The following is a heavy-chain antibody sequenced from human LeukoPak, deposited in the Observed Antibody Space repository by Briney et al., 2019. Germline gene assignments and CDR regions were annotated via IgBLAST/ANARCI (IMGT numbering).Heavy chain of an antibody. J-gene: IGHJ6*02. CDR1: GFTFSSYA. CDR2: ISGSGGST. CDR3: AKDTYYGSGSYWNGMDV. D-gene: IGHD3-10*01. V-gene: IGHV3-23*01. Sequence: GGSLRLSCAASGFTFSSYAMSWVRQAPGKGLEWVSAISGSGGSTYYADSVKGRFTISRDNSKNTLYLQMNSLRAEDTALYYCAKDTYYGSGSYWNGMDVWGQGTTVTVSS.